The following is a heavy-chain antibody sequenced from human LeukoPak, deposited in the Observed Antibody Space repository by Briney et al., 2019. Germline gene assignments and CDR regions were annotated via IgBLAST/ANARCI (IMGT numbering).Heavy chain of an antibody. Sequence: GGSLRLSCAASGFSFRTHSMKWVRQAPGKGLEWVSSNTSFGSDIYYADSVKGRFTISRDDGKNSLYLQMNSLGAEDSAVYYCARAHDFWSGYGGNYMDVWGKGTTVTVSS. J-gene: IGHJ6*03. CDR3: ARAHDFWSGYGGNYMDV. V-gene: IGHV3-21*01. CDR2: NTSFGSDI. D-gene: IGHD3-3*01. CDR1: GFSFRTHS.